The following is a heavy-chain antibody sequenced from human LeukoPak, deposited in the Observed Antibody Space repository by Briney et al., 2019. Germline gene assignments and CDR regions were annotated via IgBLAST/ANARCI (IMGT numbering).Heavy chain of an antibody. V-gene: IGHV3-30*03. CDR3: ARGARKGSGNYYFDY. CDR2: ISYDGSNK. Sequence: LSLTCTVSGFSISSVYYWGWIRQPPGKGLEWVAVISYDGSNKYYADSVKGRFTISRDNSKNTLYLQMNSLRAEDTAVYYCARGARKGSGNYYFDYWGQGTLVTVSS. J-gene: IGHJ4*02. CDR1: GFSISSVY. D-gene: IGHD3-10*01.